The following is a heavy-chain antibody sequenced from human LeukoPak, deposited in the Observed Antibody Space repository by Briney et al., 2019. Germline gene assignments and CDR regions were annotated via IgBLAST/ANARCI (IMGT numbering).Heavy chain of an antibody. CDR1: GYTFTGYC. D-gene: IGHD3-22*01. CDR3: AREPNSSGYYDTPSLDY. Sequence: ASVKVSCKASGYTFTGYCMHWVRQAPGQGLEWMGWINPNSGGTNYAQKFQGRVTMTRDTSISTAYMELSRLRSDDTAVYYCAREPNSSGYYDTPSLDYWGQGTLVTVSS. CDR2: INPNSGGT. V-gene: IGHV1-2*02. J-gene: IGHJ4*02.